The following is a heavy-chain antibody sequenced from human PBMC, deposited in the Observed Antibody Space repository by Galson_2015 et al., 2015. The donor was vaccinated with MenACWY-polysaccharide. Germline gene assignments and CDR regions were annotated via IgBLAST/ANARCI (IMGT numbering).Heavy chain of an antibody. Sequence: SLRLSCAAAGFTFSKYAMHWVRQAPGKGLEWVAVISYDGSDKYYADCVNGRFTISRDNSKNTVYLQMNSLRAEDTVIYYCVAGYCSRTSCSGDDYWGQGTLVTVSS. V-gene: IGHV3-30-3*01. CDR1: GFTFSKYA. J-gene: IGHJ4*02. CDR3: VAGYCSRTSCSGDDY. CDR2: ISYDGSDK. D-gene: IGHD2-2*03.